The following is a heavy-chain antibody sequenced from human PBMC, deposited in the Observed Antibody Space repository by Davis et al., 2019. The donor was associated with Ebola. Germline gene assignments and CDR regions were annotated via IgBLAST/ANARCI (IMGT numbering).Heavy chain of an antibody. CDR3: ARGRWVAARWFDP. CDR2: MNPNSGST. D-gene: IGHD6-6*01. V-gene: IGHV1-8*02. Sequence: ASVKVSCKASGGTFSSYAISWVRQATGQGLEWMGWMNPNSGSTGYAQKFQGRVTMTRNTSISTAYMELGSLRFEDTAVYYCARGRWVAARWFDPWGQGTLVTVSS. J-gene: IGHJ5*02. CDR1: GGTFSSYA.